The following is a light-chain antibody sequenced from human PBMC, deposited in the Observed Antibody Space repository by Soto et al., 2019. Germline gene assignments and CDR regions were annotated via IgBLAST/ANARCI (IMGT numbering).Light chain of an antibody. V-gene: IGKV3-11*01. CDR1: QSVGTY. CDR3: KQRSDWPPLFT. J-gene: IGKJ3*01. CDR2: DAS. Sequence: EIVLTQSPATLSLSPGERATLSCRASQSVGTYLAWYQQKPGQAPRLLIYDASNRATGIPARFSGSGSGTDFTLTISSLEPEDFAVYYCKQRSDWPPLFTFGPGTKVDIK.